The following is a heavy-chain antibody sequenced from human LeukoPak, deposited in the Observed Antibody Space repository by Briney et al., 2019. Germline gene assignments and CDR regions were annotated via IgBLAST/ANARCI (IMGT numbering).Heavy chain of an antibody. CDR1: GGSINSSSYY. CDR2: IYYSGST. CDR3: ARGNSNDHLAWFGP. D-gene: IGHD2/OR15-2a*01. V-gene: IGHV4-39*07. Sequence: SETLSLTCTVSGGSINSSSYYWGWIRQPPGKGLEWIGTIYYSGSTYYNPSLKSRVAISVDTSKNQLSLKLSSVTAADTAVYYCARGNSNDHLAWFGPWGQGTLVSVSS. J-gene: IGHJ5*02.